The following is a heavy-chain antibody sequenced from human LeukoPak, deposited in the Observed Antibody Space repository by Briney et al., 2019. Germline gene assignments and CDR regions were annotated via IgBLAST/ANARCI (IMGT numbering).Heavy chain of an antibody. CDR2: IKQGGSEK. CDR1: GFTFSSYA. D-gene: IGHD6-13*01. CDR3: ARGRSSWYYFDY. J-gene: IGHJ4*02. V-gene: IGHV3-7*04. Sequence: GGSLRLSWAAAGFTFSSYAMSWVRQAAGKGLEWVANIKQGGSEKYYVDSVKGRFTISRDNAKNSLYLQMNSLRAEDTAVYYCARGRSSWYYFDYWGQGTLVTVSS.